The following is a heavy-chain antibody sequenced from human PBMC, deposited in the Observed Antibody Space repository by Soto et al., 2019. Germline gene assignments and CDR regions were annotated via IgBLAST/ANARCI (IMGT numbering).Heavy chain of an antibody. CDR3: ARRVCSGGSYCYYFDY. J-gene: IGHJ4*02. V-gene: IGHV4-39*01. CDR1: GGSISSSSYY. D-gene: IGHD2-15*01. CDR2: IYYSGST. Sequence: SETLSLTCTVSGGSISSSSYYWGWIRQPPGKGLEWIGSIYYSGSTYYNTSLKSRVTISVDTSKNQFSLKLSTVTAADTVVYYCARRVCSGGSYCYYFDYWGQGTLVTVSS.